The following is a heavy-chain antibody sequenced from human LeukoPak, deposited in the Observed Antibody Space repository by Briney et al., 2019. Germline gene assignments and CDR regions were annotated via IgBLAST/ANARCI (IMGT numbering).Heavy chain of an antibody. CDR1: GGTLITSA. Sequence: SVKVSCKTSGGTLITSAINWVRQAPGQGLEWMGGIIPIFGRTNYAQKFQGRVTITTDESTSTAYMELRSLRSEDKAVYYCARNPRYYSDTSGYYPFDYWRQGTLVTVPS. D-gene: IGHD3-22*01. V-gene: IGHV1-69*05. CDR2: IIPIFGRT. CDR3: ARNPRYYSDTSGYYPFDY. J-gene: IGHJ4*02.